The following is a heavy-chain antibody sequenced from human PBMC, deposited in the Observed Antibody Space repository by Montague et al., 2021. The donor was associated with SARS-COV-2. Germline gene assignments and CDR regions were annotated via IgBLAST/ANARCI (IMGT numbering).Heavy chain of an antibody. CDR3: ARAVSITIFGVVGWFDP. D-gene: IGHD3-3*01. V-gene: IGHV4-31*03. CDR1: GGSISSGGYY. J-gene: IGHJ5*02. Sequence: TLSLTCTVSGGSISSGGYYWSWIRQHPGKGLEWIGYIYYSGSTYYNPSLKSRVTISVDTSKNQFSLKPSSVTAADTAVYYCARAVSITIFGVVGWFDPWGQGTLVTVSS. CDR2: IYYSGST.